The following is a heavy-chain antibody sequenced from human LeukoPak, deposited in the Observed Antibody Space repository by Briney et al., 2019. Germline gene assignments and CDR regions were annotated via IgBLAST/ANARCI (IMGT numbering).Heavy chain of an antibody. CDR3: VRSLTIAVAGTDL. D-gene: IGHD6-19*01. J-gene: IGHJ5*02. Sequence: PGGSQTRSCSVSGFTFKSYEMNWVRLAPGKGLEWIAYISSGGTTIFYADSVKGRFTVSRDNDKSLLYLQMNSLRADDTATYYCVRSLTIAVAGTDLWGQGTVVTVS. CDR1: GFTFKSYE. CDR2: ISSGGTTI. V-gene: IGHV3-48*03.